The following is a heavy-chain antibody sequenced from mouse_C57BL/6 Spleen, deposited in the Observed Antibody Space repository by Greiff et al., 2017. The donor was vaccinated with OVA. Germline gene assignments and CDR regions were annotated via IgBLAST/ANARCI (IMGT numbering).Heavy chain of an antibody. CDR3: ARGSLSTRGDFDY. CDR1: GYTFTTYP. D-gene: IGHD1-1*01. Sequence: QVQLKQSGAELVKPGASVKMSCKASGYTFTTYPIEWMKQNHGKSLEWIGNFHPYNDDTKYNEKFKGKATLTVEKSSSTVYFELSRLTSYDSGVYYCARGSLSTRGDFDYWGQGTTLTVSS. CDR2: FHPYNDDT. J-gene: IGHJ2*01. V-gene: IGHV1-47*01.